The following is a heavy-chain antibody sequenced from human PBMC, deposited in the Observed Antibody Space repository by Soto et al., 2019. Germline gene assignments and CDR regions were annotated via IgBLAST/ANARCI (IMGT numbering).Heavy chain of an antibody. CDR1: GDSISSNNW. J-gene: IGHJ5*02. CDR2: ILHSGST. D-gene: IGHD2-2*01. CDR3: ARVRQFCSSSSCYLDP. V-gene: IGHV4-4*02. Sequence: PSETLSLTCGVSGDSISSNNWWNWARQPPGKGLEWIGEILHSGSTNYNPSLKSRVIISLDKSKNQFSLKLNSVTAADTAVYYCARVRQFCSSSSCYLDPWGQGTLVTVS.